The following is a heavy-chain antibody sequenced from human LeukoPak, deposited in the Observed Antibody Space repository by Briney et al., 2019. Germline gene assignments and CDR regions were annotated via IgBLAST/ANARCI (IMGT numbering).Heavy chain of an antibody. V-gene: IGHV4-4*07. D-gene: IGHD4-17*01. CDR3: ARATVTTNYYYYMDV. Sequence: SKTLSLTCTVSGGSISSYYWSWIRQPAGKGLEWIGRIYTSGSTNCNPSLKSRVTMSVDTSKNQFSLKLSSVTAADTAVYYCARATVTTNYYYYMDVWGKGTTVTVSS. CDR1: GGSISSYY. CDR2: IYTSGST. J-gene: IGHJ6*03.